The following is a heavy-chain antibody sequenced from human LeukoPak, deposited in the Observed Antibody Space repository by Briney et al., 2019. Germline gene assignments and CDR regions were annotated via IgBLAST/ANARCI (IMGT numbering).Heavy chain of an antibody. D-gene: IGHD2-2*01. V-gene: IGHV4-39*01. J-gene: IGHJ5*02. CDR3: ARHPYQLLWLSWFDP. Sequence: SETLSLTCTVSGGSSSSSRYYWGWIRQPPGKGLEGIGSIYYSGSTYYNPSLKSRVTISVDTSKNQFSLKLSSVTAADTAVYYCARHPYQLLWLSWFDPWGQGTLVTVSS. CDR1: GGSSSSSRYY. CDR2: IYYSGST.